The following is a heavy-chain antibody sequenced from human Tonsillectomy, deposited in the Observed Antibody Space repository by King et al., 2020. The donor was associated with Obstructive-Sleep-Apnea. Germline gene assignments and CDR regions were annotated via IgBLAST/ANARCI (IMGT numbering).Heavy chain of an antibody. CDR3: ARESSLAHYYYYYGMDV. D-gene: IGHD6-6*01. CDR1: GYSTSSGYY. CDR2: IYHSGST. J-gene: IGHJ6*02. Sequence: VQLQESGPGLVKPSETLSLTCTVSGYSTSSGYYWGWIRQPPGKGLEWIGGIYHSGSTYYNPSLKSRVTISVDTSKTQFSLKLSSLTAADPAVYYCARESSLAHYYYYYGMDVWGQGTTVTVSS. V-gene: IGHV4-38-2*02.